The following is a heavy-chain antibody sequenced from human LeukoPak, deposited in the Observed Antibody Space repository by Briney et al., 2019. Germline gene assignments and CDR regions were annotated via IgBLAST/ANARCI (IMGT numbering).Heavy chain of an antibody. Sequence: ASETLSLTCAVYGGSFSGYYWSWIRQPPGKGLEWIGEINHSGSTNYNPSHKSRVTISVDTSKNQFSLKLSSVTAADTAVYYCARGLRDSSGYYYVGYYFDYWGQGTLVTVSS. CDR2: INHSGST. J-gene: IGHJ4*02. D-gene: IGHD3-22*01. CDR3: ARGLRDSSGYYYVGYYFDY. V-gene: IGHV4-34*01. CDR1: GGSFSGYY.